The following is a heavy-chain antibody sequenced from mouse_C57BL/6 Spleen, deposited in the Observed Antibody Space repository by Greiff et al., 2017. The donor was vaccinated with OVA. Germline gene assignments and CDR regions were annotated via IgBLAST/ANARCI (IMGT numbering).Heavy chain of an antibody. J-gene: IGHJ3*01. Sequence: VQLQQSGTELVKPGASVKLSCKASGYTFTSYWMHWVKQRPGQGLEWIGNINPSNGGTNYNEKFKSKATLTVDKSSSTAYMQLSSLTSEDSAVYYCARSDSSGSAWFAYWGQGTLVTVSA. CDR2: INPSNGGT. D-gene: IGHD3-2*02. CDR1: GYTFTSYW. V-gene: IGHV1-53*01. CDR3: ARSDSSGSAWFAY.